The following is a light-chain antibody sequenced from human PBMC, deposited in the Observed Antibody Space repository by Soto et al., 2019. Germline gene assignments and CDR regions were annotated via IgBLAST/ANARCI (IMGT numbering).Light chain of an antibody. Sequence: QSALTQPASVSGSPGQSITISCTGTSRDIGGYNLVSWYQQHPGRAPKVMMYEGNKRPSRVSNRFSASKSGNTASLTISGLQAEDEADYYCCSYAGFSTVVFGSGTKVNVL. CDR1: SRDIGGYNL. CDR2: EGN. J-gene: IGLJ1*01. V-gene: IGLV2-23*03. CDR3: CSYAGFSTVV.